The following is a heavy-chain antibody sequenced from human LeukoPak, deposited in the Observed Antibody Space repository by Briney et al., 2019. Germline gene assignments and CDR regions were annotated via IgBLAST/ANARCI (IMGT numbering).Heavy chain of an antibody. Sequence: PSETLSLTCTVSGGSINSGSYYWGWIRQPPGKGLEWIANMYYRGSTYYNPSLKSRVTISVDTSKNQFSLKLSSVTAADTAVYYCAKGRAQWFGELLSGSRNGFDSWGQGTLVTVSS. CDR1: GGSINSGSYY. D-gene: IGHD3-10*01. V-gene: IGHV4-39*07. J-gene: IGHJ5*01. CDR3: AKGRAQWFGELLSGSRNGFDS. CDR2: MYYRGST.